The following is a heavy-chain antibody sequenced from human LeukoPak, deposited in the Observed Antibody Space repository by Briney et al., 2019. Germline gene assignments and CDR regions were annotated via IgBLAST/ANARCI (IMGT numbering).Heavy chain of an antibody. CDR1: GFTFSSYA. J-gene: IGHJ4*02. V-gene: IGHV3-30*04. Sequence: GGSLRLSCAASGFTFSSYAMHWVRQAPGKGLEWVAVISYDGSNKYYADSVKGRFTISRDNSKNTLYLQMNSLRAEDTAVYYCARDFGFRGGDHVDYWGQGTLVTVSS. CDR2: ISYDGSNK. CDR3: ARDFGFRGGDHVDY. D-gene: IGHD2-21*02.